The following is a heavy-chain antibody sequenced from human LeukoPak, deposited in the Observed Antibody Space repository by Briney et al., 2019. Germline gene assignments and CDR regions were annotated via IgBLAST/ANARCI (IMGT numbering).Heavy chain of an antibody. CDR2: IKQDGSEK. CDR3: ARPLLYYYGSETYFWFDP. CDR1: GFTFSSYG. V-gene: IGHV3-7*01. J-gene: IGHJ5*02. D-gene: IGHD3-10*01. Sequence: GGSLRLSCAASGFTFSSYGMSWVRQAPGKGLEWVASIKQDGSEKYYVDSVKGRFTISRDNAENSLYLQMNSLRADDTAFYYCARPLLYYYGSETYFWFDPWGQGTLVTVSS.